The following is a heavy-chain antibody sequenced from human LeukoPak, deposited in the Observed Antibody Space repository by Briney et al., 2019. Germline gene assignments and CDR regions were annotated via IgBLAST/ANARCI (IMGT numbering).Heavy chain of an antibody. CDR3: ARALVITPLPWFDY. CDR2: INPNSGGT. Sequence: ASVKVSCKASGYTFTDYYMHWVRQAPGQGLEWLGWINPNSGGTNYAQKFQGGVTMTSDTSISTAYMELSRVRSDDTAVYYCARALVITPLPWFDYWGQGTLVTVSS. J-gene: IGHJ4*02. V-gene: IGHV1-2*02. D-gene: IGHD2/OR15-2a*01. CDR1: GYTFTDYY.